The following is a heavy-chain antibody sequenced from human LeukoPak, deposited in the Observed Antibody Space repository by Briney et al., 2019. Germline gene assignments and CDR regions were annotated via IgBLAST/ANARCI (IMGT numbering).Heavy chain of an antibody. CDR3: TRGSYGDYEY. V-gene: IGHV3-21*01. Sequence: GGSLRLSCTASGFTFSTYSMNWVRQAPGKGLEWVSSIDPSSTYIYYADSVKGRFTISRDNAQNSLYLQMNSLRAEDTAVYYCTRGSYGDYEYWGQGTLVTVSS. J-gene: IGHJ4*02. CDR1: GFTFSTYS. D-gene: IGHD4-17*01. CDR2: IDPSSTYI.